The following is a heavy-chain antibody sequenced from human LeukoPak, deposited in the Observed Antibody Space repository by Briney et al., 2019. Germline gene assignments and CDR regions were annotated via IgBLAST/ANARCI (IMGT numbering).Heavy chain of an antibody. CDR3: ARGRVSSSSWQSVYYYYLYMDV. CDR1: GDSISMYY. D-gene: IGHD6-13*01. Sequence: SETLSFTCSVSGDSISMYYWNWIRQSPGKGLERIGYIDHTGSTNYNPSLNSRVTISRDTSTNHFSLKLSSVTAADTAVYFCARGRVSSSSWQSVYYYYLYMDVWGKGSTVTVSS. CDR2: IDHTGST. V-gene: IGHV4-59*01. J-gene: IGHJ6*03.